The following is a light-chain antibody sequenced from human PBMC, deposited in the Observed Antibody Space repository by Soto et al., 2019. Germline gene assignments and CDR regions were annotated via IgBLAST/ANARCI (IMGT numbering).Light chain of an antibody. CDR3: ATWDDGVNGVL. J-gene: IGLJ2*01. V-gene: IGLV1-44*01. Sequence: QSVLTQPPSASGTPGQRGSISCSGSSSNIESHSVDWYQHFPGTAPKLVINSNDQRPSGVPDRFSGSKSGTSASLAISGLQAEDEADYYCATWDDGVNGVLFGGGTKLTVL. CDR1: SSNIESHS. CDR2: SND.